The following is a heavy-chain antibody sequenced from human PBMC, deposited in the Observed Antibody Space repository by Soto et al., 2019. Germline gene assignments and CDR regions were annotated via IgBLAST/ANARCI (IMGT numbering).Heavy chain of an antibody. D-gene: IGHD3-22*01. Sequence: GGSLRLSCGVSGFTVTSNGVSWVRQAPGKGLEWVSAISPNGQGIWYADSVKGRFTISRDISRNTVFLQMDSLRAEDTAVYYCAISRRGYYDSSGYYYVGFTFDYWGQGTLVTVSS. CDR3: AISRRGYYDSSGYYYVGFTFDY. CDR1: GFTVTSNG. V-gene: IGHV3-23*01. J-gene: IGHJ4*02. CDR2: ISPNGQGI.